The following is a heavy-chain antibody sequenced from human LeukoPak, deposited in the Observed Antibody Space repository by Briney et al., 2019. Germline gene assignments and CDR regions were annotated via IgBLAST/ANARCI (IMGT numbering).Heavy chain of an antibody. D-gene: IGHD6-19*01. CDR2: ISYDGSNK. V-gene: IGHV3-30*18. CDR3: AKDRAGLVRYYYYGMDV. J-gene: IGHJ6*02. Sequence: GGSLRLSCAASGFTFSSYGMHWVRQAPGKGLEWVAVISYDGSNKYYADSVKGRFTISRDNSKNTLCLQMNSLRAEDTAVYYCAKDRAGLVRYYYYGMDVWGQGTTVTVSS. CDR1: GFTFSSYG.